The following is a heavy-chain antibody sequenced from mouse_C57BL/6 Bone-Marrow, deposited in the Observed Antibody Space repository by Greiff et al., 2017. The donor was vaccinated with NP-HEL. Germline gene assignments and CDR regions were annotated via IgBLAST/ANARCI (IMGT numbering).Heavy chain of an antibody. V-gene: IGHV1-81*01. CDR3: ARSTMVTTDY. J-gene: IGHJ2*01. Sequence: VKVVESGAELARPGASVKLSCKASGYTFTSYGISWVKQRTGQGLEWIGEIYPRSGNTYYNEKFKGKATLTADKSSSTAYMELRSLTSEDSAVYFCARSTMVTTDYWGQGTTLTVSS. CDR1: GYTFTSYG. CDR2: IYPRSGNT. D-gene: IGHD2-2*01.